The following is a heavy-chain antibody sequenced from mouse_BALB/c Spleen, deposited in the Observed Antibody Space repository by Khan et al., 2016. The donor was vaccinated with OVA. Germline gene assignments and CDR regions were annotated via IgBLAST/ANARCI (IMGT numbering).Heavy chain of an antibody. V-gene: IGHV3-2*02. Sequence: EVKLLESGPGLVKPSQSLSLTCTVTGYSITSGYVWNWIRQFPGNKLEWMGYISYSGGTSYNPSLKSRISITRDTSKNQFFLQLNSVTTEDTATYYCARGNYYGYYFDYWGQGTPLTVSS. J-gene: IGHJ2*01. CDR1: GYSITSGYV. CDR2: ISYSGGT. CDR3: ARGNYYGYYFDY. D-gene: IGHD1-1*01.